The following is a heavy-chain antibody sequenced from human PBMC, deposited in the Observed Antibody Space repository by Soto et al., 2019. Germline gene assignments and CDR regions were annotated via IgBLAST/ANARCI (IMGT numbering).Heavy chain of an antibody. CDR1: GFTFSNYY. V-gene: IGHV3-11*01. CDR3: ARSYSSGWEFDY. J-gene: IGHJ4*02. Sequence: LRLSCGASGFTFSNYYMSWIRQAPGKGLEWVSYISSTGRTIYYADSVKGRFTVSRDNAQNSLSLKLNSLRVEDTAVYYCARSYSSGWEFDYWGQGTKVTVYS. D-gene: IGHD6-19*01. CDR2: ISSTGRTI.